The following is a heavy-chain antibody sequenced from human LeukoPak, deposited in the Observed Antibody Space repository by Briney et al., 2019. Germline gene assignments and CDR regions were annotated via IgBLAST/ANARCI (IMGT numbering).Heavy chain of an antibody. CDR3: ARVNYDFWSGYGMDV. J-gene: IGHJ6*02. Sequence: SETLSLTCAVYGGSFSGYYWSWIRQPPGKGLEWIGYIYYSGSTNYNPSLKSRVTISVDTSKNQFSLKLSSVTAADTAVYYCARVNYDFWSGYGMDVWGQGTTVTVSS. CDR1: GGSFSGYY. V-gene: IGHV4-59*01. D-gene: IGHD3-3*01. CDR2: IYYSGST.